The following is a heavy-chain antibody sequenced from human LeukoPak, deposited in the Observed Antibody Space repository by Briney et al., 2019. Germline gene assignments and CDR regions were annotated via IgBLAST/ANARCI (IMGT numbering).Heavy chain of an antibody. CDR1: EFTFSSYG. V-gene: IGHV3-33*01. D-gene: IGHD6-19*01. CDR2: IWYDGSNK. J-gene: IGHJ5*02. CDR3: AREEGDPSSGWYQNWFDP. Sequence: GGSLRLSCAASEFTFSSYGMHWVRQAPGKGLEWGAVIWYDGSNKYYADSVKGRFTISRDNSKNTLYLQMNSLRAEDTAVYYCAREEGDPSSGWYQNWFDPWGQGTLVTVSS.